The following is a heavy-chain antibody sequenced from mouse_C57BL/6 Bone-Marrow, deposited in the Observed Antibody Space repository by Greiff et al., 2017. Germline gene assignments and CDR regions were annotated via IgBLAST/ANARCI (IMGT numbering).Heavy chain of an antibody. CDR1: GFSLSTSGMG. J-gene: IGHJ4*01. V-gene: IGHV8-12*01. Sequence: QVTLKVCGPGILQSSQTLSLTCSFSGFSLSTSGMGVSWIRQPSGKGLEWLAHIYWDDDKRYNPSLKSRLTISKDTSRNQVFLKITSVDTADTATYYCARSDYGSSLYAMDYWGQGTSVTVSS. CDR3: ARSDYGSSLYAMDY. CDR2: IYWDDDK. D-gene: IGHD1-1*01.